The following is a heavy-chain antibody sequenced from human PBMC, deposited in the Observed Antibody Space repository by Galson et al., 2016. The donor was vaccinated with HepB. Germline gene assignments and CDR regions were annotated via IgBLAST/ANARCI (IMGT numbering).Heavy chain of an antibody. Sequence: SLRLSCAASGFTFSGYSMSWVRQAPGKGLEWVSSITSYGSHIFYADSVMGRFTISRDNAQNALYLQMNRLRAEDTAVYYCARPVDSRGDPFNYWGQGTMVTVSS. V-gene: IGHV3-21*01. J-gene: IGHJ4*02. D-gene: IGHD5-12*01. CDR1: GFTFSGYS. CDR2: ITSYGSHI. CDR3: ARPVDSRGDPFNY.